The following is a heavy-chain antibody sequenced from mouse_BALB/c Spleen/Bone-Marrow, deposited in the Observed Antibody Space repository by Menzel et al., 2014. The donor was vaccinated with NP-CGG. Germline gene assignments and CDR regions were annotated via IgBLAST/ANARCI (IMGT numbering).Heavy chain of an antibody. CDR2: IWAGGST. CDR1: GFSLTSYG. V-gene: IGHV2-9*02. D-gene: IGHD1-1*01. J-gene: IGHJ4*01. CDR3: ARAPLLRYHYAMDY. Sequence: QVQLKESGPGLVAPSQSLSITCTVSGFSLTSYGVHWVRQPPGKGLEWLGVIWAGGSTNYNSALMSRLSISKDNSKSQVFLKMNSLQTDDTAMYYCARAPLLRYHYAMDYWGQGTSVTVSS.